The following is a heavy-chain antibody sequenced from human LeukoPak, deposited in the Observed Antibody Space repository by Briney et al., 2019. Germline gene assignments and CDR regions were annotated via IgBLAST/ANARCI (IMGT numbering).Heavy chain of an antibody. CDR2: ISGSGDST. J-gene: IGHJ6*02. CDR1: GFTFSSYA. CDR3: AKGKSLITIFPMDV. Sequence: TGGSLRLSCAASGFTFSSYAMSWVRQAPGKGLEWVSSISGSGDSTYYADSVKGRFTISRDNSRNTLFLQMNSLRAEDTAVYHCAKGKSLITIFPMDVWGQGTTVTVSS. V-gene: IGHV3-23*01. D-gene: IGHD3-3*01.